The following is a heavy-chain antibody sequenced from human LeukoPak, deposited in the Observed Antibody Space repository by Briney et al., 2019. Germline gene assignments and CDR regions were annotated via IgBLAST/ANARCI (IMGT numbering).Heavy chain of an antibody. V-gene: IGHV4-59*01. J-gene: IGHJ4*02. CDR1: GASMTSSY. CDR2: VYYTGVT. Sequence: PSETLSLTCNVSGASMTSSYWSWIRQPPGKGLEWIAYVYYTGVTNYNPSLKGRVIISLDTARNQLSLKLSSVTAADTAVYYCARGAGRDGGYWGQGTLVTVSS. CDR3: ARGAGRDGGY. D-gene: IGHD5-24*01.